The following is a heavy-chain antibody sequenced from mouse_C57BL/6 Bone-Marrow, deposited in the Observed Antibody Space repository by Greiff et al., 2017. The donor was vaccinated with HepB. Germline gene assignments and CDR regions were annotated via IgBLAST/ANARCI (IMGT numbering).Heavy chain of an antibody. J-gene: IGHJ3*01. CDR1: GYTFTDYE. V-gene: IGHV1-15*01. CDR2: IDPETGGT. Sequence: QVQLQQSGAELVRPGASVTLSCKASGYTFTDYEMHWVKQTPVHGLEWIGAIDPETGGTAYNQKFKGKAILTADKSSSTAYMELRSLTSEDSAVYYCTRSSNPAWFAYWGQGTLVTVSA. CDR3: TRSSNPAWFAY. D-gene: IGHD2-5*01.